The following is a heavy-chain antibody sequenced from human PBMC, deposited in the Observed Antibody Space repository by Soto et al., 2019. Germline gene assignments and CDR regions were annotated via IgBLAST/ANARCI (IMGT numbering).Heavy chain of an antibody. CDR3: ARGEGDYYGSGSYPES. J-gene: IGHJ5*02. CDR2: INPSGGST. D-gene: IGHD3-10*01. Sequence: ASVKVSCKASGYTFTSYYMHWGRQAPGQGLEWMGIINPSGGSTSYAQKFQGRVTMTRDTSTSTVYMELSSLRSEDTAVYYCARGEGDYYGSGSYPESWGKGTLVTVSS. V-gene: IGHV1-46*01. CDR1: GYTFTSYY.